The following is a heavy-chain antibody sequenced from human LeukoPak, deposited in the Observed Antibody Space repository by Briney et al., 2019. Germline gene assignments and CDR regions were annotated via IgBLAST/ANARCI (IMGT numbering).Heavy chain of an antibody. CDR3: ATSADDY. J-gene: IGHJ4*02. CDR2: IYPDDSDT. Sequence: GASLQISCKGSGSIFTTHWIGWGRQLPGKGLEWMGIIYPDDSDTRYSPSFQGQVTISADKSISTAYLQWSSLKASDTAMYYCATSADDYWGQGTLVTVSS. V-gene: IGHV5-51*01. CDR1: GSIFTTHW.